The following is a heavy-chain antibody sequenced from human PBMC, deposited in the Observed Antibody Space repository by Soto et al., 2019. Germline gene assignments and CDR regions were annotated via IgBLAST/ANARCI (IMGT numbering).Heavy chain of an antibody. CDR3: SRAGRGGSCYFTSDFDY. CDR1: GFRFTGSA. J-gene: IGHJ4*02. D-gene: IGHD2-15*01. Sequence: EVVLVESGGGLVQPGGSLKLSCAASGFRFTGSAIHWVRQAPGKGQEWVGLIRNRPNSYATAYAESLKGRITISRDDSRNPSYLQVKSLKSEDTSVYFCSRAGRGGSCYFTSDFDYWGQGTLVTVSS. CDR2: IRNRPNSYAT. V-gene: IGHV3-73*02.